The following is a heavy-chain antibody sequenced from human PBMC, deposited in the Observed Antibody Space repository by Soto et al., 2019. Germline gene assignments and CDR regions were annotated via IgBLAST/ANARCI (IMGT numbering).Heavy chain of an antibody. D-gene: IGHD2-8*01. J-gene: IGHJ4*02. V-gene: IGHV3-21*01. Sequence: EVQLVESGGGLVKPGGSLRVSCAASGFTFSSYSMNWVRQAPGKGLEWVSSISRTGSAIFYADSVKGRFTISRDNARNSLYLQMNSLRAEDTAVYYCAARYCTDGVCPFDYCGQGTLITVSS. CDR3: AARYCTDGVCPFDY. CDR2: ISRTGSAI. CDR1: GFTFSSYS.